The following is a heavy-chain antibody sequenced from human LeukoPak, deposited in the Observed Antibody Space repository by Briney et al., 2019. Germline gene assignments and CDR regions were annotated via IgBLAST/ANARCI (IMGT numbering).Heavy chain of an antibody. V-gene: IGHV4-59*01. Sequence: SETLSLTCTVSGGSISSYYWSWIRQPPRKGLGWVGYIYYSGSTNYNPSLKSRVTISVDTSKNQFTLKLSSVTAADTAVYYCARAAQDTAMEWGRYYYYYMDVWGKGTTVTISS. CDR3: ARAAQDTAMEWGRYYYYYMDV. D-gene: IGHD5-18*01. J-gene: IGHJ6*03. CDR2: IYYSGST. CDR1: GGSISSYY.